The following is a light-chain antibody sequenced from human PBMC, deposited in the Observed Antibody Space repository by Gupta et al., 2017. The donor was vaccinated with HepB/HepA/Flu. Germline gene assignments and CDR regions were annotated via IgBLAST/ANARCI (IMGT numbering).Light chain of an antibody. CDR1: QSVSSSY. Sequence: EIVMTQSPATLSVSPGERATLSCRASQSVSSSYLAWYQQKPGQAPRLFIYAASTRATGIPAMFSGSGSGTEFTLTISSLQSEDFAVYYCQQYNNWPWTFGQGTKVEIK. J-gene: IGKJ1*01. CDR3: QQYNNWPWT. V-gene: IGKV3-15*01. CDR2: AAS.